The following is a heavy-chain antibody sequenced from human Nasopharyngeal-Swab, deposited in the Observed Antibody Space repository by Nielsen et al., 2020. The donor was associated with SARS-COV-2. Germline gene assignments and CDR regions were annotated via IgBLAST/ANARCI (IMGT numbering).Heavy chain of an antibody. CDR3: AKMAGYSSSWYGSSLIDY. J-gene: IGHJ4*02. Sequence: GGSLRLSCAASGFTFSSYGMHWVRQAPGKRLEWVAVISYDGSNKYYADSVKGRFTISRDNSKNTLYLQMNSLRAEDTAVYYCAKMAGYSSSWYGSSLIDYWGQGTRVTVSS. V-gene: IGHV3-30*18. D-gene: IGHD6-13*01. CDR1: GFTFSSYG. CDR2: ISYDGSNK.